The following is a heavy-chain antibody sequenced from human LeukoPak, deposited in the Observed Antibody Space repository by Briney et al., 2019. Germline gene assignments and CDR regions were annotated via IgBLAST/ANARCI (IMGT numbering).Heavy chain of an antibody. CDR1: GFTFSNSG. CDR3: AKDSSGYQGGGDYFDY. Sequence: PGGSLRLSCAASGFTFSNSGMHWVRQAPGKGLEWVAFIRYDGSNKFYADSVKGRFSISRGNSKKTLYLQMNSLRAEDTAVYYCAKDSSGYQGGGDYFDYWGQGTLVTVSS. V-gene: IGHV3-30*02. J-gene: IGHJ4*02. D-gene: IGHD3-22*01. CDR2: IRYDGSNK.